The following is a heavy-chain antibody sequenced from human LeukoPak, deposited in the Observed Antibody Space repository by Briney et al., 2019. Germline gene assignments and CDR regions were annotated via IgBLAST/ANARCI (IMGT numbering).Heavy chain of an antibody. D-gene: IGHD1-26*01. CDR1: GFTFSSYW. Sequence: GGSLRLSCAASGFTFSSYWMSWVRQAPGKGLEWVANIKQDGSEKYYVDSVKGRFTISRDNAKNSLYLQMNSLRAEDTAVYYCARVGASRGDAFDIWGQGTMVTVSS. CDR2: IKQDGSEK. V-gene: IGHV3-7*01. CDR3: ARVGASRGDAFDI. J-gene: IGHJ3*02.